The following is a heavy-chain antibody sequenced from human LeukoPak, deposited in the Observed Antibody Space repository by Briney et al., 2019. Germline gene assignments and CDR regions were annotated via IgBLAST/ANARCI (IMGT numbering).Heavy chain of an antibody. J-gene: IGHJ4*02. Sequence: GGSLRLSCAASGFTFSSYARCWVRQAPGKGLEWVSYISSSGSTIYYADSVKGRFTISSDNAKNSLYLQMNSLRAEDTAVYYCARDPLRGDYDYWGQGTLVTVSS. V-gene: IGHV3-48*04. CDR1: GFTFSSYA. D-gene: IGHD4-17*01. CDR2: ISSSGSTI. CDR3: ARDPLRGDYDY.